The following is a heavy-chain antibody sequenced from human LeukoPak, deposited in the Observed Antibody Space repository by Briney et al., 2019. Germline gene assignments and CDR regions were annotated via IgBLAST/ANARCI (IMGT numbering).Heavy chain of an antibody. D-gene: IGHD3-3*01. CDR3: ARDNPPPSFYDFWSGYWFDP. CDR2: INHSGST. V-gene: IGHV4-34*01. CDR1: GGSFSGYY. J-gene: IGHJ5*02. Sequence: SETLSLTCAVYGGSFSGYYWSWIRQPPGKGLEWIGEINHSGSTNYNPSLKSRVTISVDTSKNQFSLKLSSVTAADTAVYYCARDNPPPSFYDFWSGYWFDPWGQGTLVTVSS.